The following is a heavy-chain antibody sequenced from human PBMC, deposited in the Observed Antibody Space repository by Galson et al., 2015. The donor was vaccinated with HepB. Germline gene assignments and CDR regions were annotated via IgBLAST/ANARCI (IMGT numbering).Heavy chain of an antibody. V-gene: IGHV1-2*02. Sequence: SVKVSCKASGYTFTGYYMHWVRQAPGQGLEWMGWINPNSGGTNYAQKFQGRVTMTRDTSISTAYMELSRLRSDDTAVYYCARVQDIVVVPAAMYFDYWGQGTLVTVSS. CDR1: GYTFTGYY. CDR2: INPNSGGT. CDR3: ARVQDIVVVPAAMYFDY. D-gene: IGHD2-2*01. J-gene: IGHJ4*02.